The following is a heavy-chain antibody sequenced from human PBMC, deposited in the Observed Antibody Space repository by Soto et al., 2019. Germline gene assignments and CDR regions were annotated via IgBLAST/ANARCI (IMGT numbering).Heavy chain of an antibody. D-gene: IGHD2-2*01. J-gene: IGHJ6*02. V-gene: IGHV5-10-1*01. CDR2: IDPSDSYT. Sequence: GESLQISCKGSVYSFTSYWISWVRQMNGKGLEWMGRIDPSDSYTNYSPSFQGHVTISADKSISTAYLQWSSLKASDTAMYYCARKQVPAPNGMDVWGQGTTVPVSS. CDR3: ARKQVPAPNGMDV. CDR1: VYSFTSYW.